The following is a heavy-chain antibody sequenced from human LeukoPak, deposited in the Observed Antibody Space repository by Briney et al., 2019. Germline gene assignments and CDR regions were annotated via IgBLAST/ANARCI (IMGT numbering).Heavy chain of an antibody. J-gene: IGHJ4*02. CDR2: ISDGGSRT. Sequence: PGGSLRLSCAASGFSFSIYAVSWVRQAPGKGLEWVSGISDGGSRTYYADSVKGRFTISRDDSKNTLYLQMNSLRAEDTAVYYCAKVQLGIGIDYWGQGTLVTVSS. CDR3: AKVQLGIGIDY. D-gene: IGHD7-27*01. CDR1: GFSFSIYA. V-gene: IGHV3-23*01.